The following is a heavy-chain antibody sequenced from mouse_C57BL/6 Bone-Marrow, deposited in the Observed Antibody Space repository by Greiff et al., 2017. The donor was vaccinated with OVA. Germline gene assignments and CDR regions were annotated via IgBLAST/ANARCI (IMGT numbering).Heavy chain of an antibody. CDR1: GFNIKDDY. V-gene: IGHV14-4*01. Sequence: EVQLQQSGAELVRPGASVKLSCTASGFNIKDDYMHWVKQRPEQGLEWIGWIDPANGDTEYASKFQGKATITADTSSNPDYLQLSCLTSADTAVYYCTASSCYSNVTLYYYAMDYWGQGTSVTVSS. CDR3: TASSCYSNVTLYYYAMDY. CDR2: IDPANGDT. J-gene: IGHJ4*01. D-gene: IGHD2-5*01.